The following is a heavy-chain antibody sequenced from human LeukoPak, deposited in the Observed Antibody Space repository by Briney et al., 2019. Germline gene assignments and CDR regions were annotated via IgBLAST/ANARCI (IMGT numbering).Heavy chain of an antibody. V-gene: IGHV3-30*03. D-gene: IGHD3-22*01. CDR1: GFTFSSYG. J-gene: IGHJ4*02. Sequence: GGSLRPSCAASGFTFSSYGMHWVRQAPGKGLEWVAVISYDGSNKYYADSVKGRFTISRDNSKNTLYLQMNSLRAEDTAVYYCARGHDYYDSSPSDYWGQGTLVTVSS. CDR3: ARGHDYYDSSPSDY. CDR2: ISYDGSNK.